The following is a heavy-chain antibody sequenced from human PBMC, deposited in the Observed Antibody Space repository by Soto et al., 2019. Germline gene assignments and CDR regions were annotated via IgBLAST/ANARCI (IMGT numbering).Heavy chain of an antibody. Sequence: GGSLRLSCAASGFTFTRYSMNWVRQAPGKGLEWVSSISSTTNYIYYGDSMKGRFTISRDNAKNSLYLEMNSLRAEDTAVYYCARESEDFTSNLVNWYQETLLTVST. V-gene: IGHV3-21*06. CDR2: ISSTTNYI. CDR3: ARESEDFTSNLVN. CDR1: GFTFTRYS. J-gene: IGHJ4*01.